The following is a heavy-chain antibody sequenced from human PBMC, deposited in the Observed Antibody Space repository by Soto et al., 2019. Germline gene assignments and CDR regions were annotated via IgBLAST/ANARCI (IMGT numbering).Heavy chain of an antibody. Sequence: QVTLKESGPVLVKPTETLTLTCTVSGFSLSNARMGVSWICQPPGKALEWLAHIFSNDEKSYTTSLKSRLTIFKDCSKSEVILTTTIIDPLETVKYSFGRRASIAAEKAFDIWGQGTMVNV. CDR2: IFSNDEK. D-gene: IGHD6-6*01. J-gene: IGHJ3*02. CDR3: GRRASIAAEKAFDI. CDR1: GFSLSNARMG. V-gene: IGHV2-26*01.